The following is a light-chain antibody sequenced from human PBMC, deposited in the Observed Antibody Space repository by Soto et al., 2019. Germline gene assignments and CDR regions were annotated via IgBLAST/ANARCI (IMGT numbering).Light chain of an antibody. V-gene: IGKV1-5*01. J-gene: IGKJ5*01. Sequence: EIHDRQLAAAESASVGDRVTITCRASQSISSWLAWYQQKPGKAPKLLIYDASSLESGVPSRFSGSGSGTEFTLTISSQQPDDFAPYYYQHLSDSAMTIGLGTRLEIK. CDR1: QSISSW. CDR2: DAS. CDR3: QHLSDSAMT.